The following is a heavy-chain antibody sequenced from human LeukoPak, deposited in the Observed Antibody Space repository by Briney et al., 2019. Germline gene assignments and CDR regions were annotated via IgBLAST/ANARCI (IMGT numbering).Heavy chain of an antibody. CDR3: ARDIAVAGTGLDY. V-gene: IGHV3-33*08. J-gene: IGHJ4*02. CDR1: GFTFSSYG. D-gene: IGHD6-19*01. Sequence: GGSLRLSCAASGFTFSSYGMHWVRQAPGKGLEWVAVIWYDGSNKYYADSVKGRFTISRDNSKNTLYLQMNSLRAEDTAVYYCARDIAVAGTGLDYWGQGTLVTVSS. CDR2: IWYDGSNK.